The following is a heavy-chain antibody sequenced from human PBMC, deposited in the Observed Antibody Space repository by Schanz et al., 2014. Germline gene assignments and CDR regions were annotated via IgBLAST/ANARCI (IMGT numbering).Heavy chain of an antibody. CDR3: AKSYDTSGYSGFDY. D-gene: IGHD3-22*01. CDR1: GFTFGNYA. CDR2: ISSSISYT. J-gene: IGHJ4*02. V-gene: IGHV3-48*04. Sequence: DVQLVDSGGDLVQPGGSLRLSCAASGFTFGNYAMNWVRQAPGKGLEWVSYISSSISYTNYADSVKGRFTISRDNAKNSLYLQMNSLRAEDTAVYFCAKSYDTSGYSGFDYWGQGTLVTVSS.